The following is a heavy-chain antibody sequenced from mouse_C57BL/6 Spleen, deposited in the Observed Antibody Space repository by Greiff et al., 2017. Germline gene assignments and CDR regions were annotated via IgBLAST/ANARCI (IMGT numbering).Heavy chain of an antibody. V-gene: IGHV1-69*01. CDR3: ARDYGSSYGYFDV. CDR1: GYTFPSYW. J-gene: IGHJ1*03. Sequence: QVQLQQPGAELVMPGASVKLSCKASGYTFPSYWMHWVKQRPGQGLEWIGEIDPSDSYPNYNQKFKGKSTLTVDKSSSTAYMQLSSLTSEDSAVYYCARDYGSSYGYFDVWGTGTTVTVSS. D-gene: IGHD1-1*01. CDR2: IDPSDSYP.